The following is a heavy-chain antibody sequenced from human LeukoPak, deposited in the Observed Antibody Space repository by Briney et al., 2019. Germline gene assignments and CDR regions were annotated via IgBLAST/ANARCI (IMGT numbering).Heavy chain of an antibody. CDR3: ARGIAVAGPYYFDY. Sequence: GGSLRLSCAASGLTFSNYEMNWVRQAPGKGLEWVSYISSIDSTICYADSVKSRFTISRDNAKNSLYLQMNSLRADDTAVYYCARGIAVAGPYYFDYWGRGTLVTVSS. J-gene: IGHJ4*02. V-gene: IGHV3-48*03. CDR1: GLTFSNYE. CDR2: ISSIDSTI. D-gene: IGHD6-19*01.